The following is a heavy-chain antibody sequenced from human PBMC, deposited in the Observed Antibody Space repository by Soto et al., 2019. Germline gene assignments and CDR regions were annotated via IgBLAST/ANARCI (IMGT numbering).Heavy chain of an antibody. Sequence: PSETLSLTCAVYGGYLSGYYWSWIRQPPGKGLEWIGEINHSGSTNYNPSLRSRVSISVDTSKNEFSLRLSSVTAADTAVYFCARSVAVPGAHIDYWGQGTQVTVSS. CDR3: ARSVAVPGAHIDY. J-gene: IGHJ4*02. CDR2: INHSGST. D-gene: IGHD6-19*01. V-gene: IGHV4-34*01. CDR1: GGYLSGYY.